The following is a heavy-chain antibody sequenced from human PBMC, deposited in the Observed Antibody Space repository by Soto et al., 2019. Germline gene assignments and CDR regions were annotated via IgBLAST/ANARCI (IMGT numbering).Heavy chain of an antibody. CDR2: ISGNGGNT. Sequence: EVHLLESGGTLVQPGGSLRLFCAASGFTFSSYAILWVRQAPGQGLEWVSTISGNGGNTFYADSVKGRFTISRDNSKNTVALQMNSLRAEDTALYYCTKAAARLGDKYDYMELWGKGTSVTVSS. J-gene: IGHJ6*03. V-gene: IGHV3-23*01. CDR1: GFTFSSYA. CDR3: TKAAARLGDKYDYMEL.